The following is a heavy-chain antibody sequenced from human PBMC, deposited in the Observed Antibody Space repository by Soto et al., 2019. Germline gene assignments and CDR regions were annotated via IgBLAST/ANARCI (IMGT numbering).Heavy chain of an antibody. J-gene: IGHJ6*02. CDR3: ARDYSNYGIGYGMDV. CDR1: VFTVSSRY. CDR2: IYSGCST. Sequence: LRLSCSASVFTVSSRYVSWVRQAPGKGLEWVSVIYSGCSTYYADSVKGRFTISRDNSKNTVCLQMNSLRAEDPAVYYCARDYSNYGIGYGMDVWRQGTTVTVSS. D-gene: IGHD4-4*01. V-gene: IGHV3-53*01.